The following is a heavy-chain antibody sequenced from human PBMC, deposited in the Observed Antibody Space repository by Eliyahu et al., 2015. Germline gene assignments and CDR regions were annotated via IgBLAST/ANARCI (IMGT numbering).Heavy chain of an antibody. CDR3: AKVLMWLPTDAFDY. J-gene: IGHJ4*02. V-gene: IGHV3-23*01. Sequence: EVQLLESGGGLVQPGGSLXXSCAASGFXXXSYAXSWVRQAPGKGLGWVSAISGSGGSTYYADSVKGRFTISRDNSKNTLYLQMNSLRAEDTAVYYCAKVLMWLPTDAFDYWGQGTLVTVSS. D-gene: IGHD5-12*01. CDR2: ISGSGGST. CDR1: GFXXXSYA.